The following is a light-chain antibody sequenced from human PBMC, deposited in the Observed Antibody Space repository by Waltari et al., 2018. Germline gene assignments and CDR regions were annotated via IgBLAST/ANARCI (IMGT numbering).Light chain of an antibody. CDR2: SAS. V-gene: IGKV1-27*01. CDR3: QQYYRGLRT. CDR1: QSLSNS. J-gene: IGKJ1*01. Sequence: DIQMTQSPSSLSASLGDTVTITCRGSQSLSNSLAWYQQKPGKAPKLLIYSASNLQSGVPSRFSGSGSGTDFTLTISGLQPEDIATYYCQQYYRGLRTFGQGTKVEI.